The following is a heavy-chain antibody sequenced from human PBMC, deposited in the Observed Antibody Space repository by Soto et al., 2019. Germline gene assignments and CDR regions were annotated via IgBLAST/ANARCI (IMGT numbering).Heavy chain of an antibody. CDR1: GFTVSSNY. CDR3: ARDTRYRSPYYYYCGMDV. Sequence: GGSLRLSCAASGFTVSSNYMSWVRQAPGKGLEWVSVIYSGGSTYYADSVKGRLTISRDNSKNTLYLQMNSLRAEDTAVYYCARDTRYRSPYYYYCGMDVWGQGTTVTVSS. V-gene: IGHV3-53*01. J-gene: IGHJ6*02. CDR2: IYSGGST. D-gene: IGHD6-13*01.